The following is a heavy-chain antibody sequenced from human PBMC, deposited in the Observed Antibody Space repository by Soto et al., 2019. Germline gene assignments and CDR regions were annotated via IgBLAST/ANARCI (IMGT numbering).Heavy chain of an antibody. Sequence: GGSLRLSCAASGFTFSSYWMHWVRQAPGKGLVWVSRINSDGSSTSYADSVKGRFTISRDNAENTLYLQMNSLRAEDTAVYYCARDSTEYDIPFWGQGTTVTVSS. V-gene: IGHV3-74*01. CDR3: ARDSTEYDIPF. D-gene: IGHD3-9*01. CDR1: GFTFSSYW. CDR2: INSDGSST. J-gene: IGHJ6*02.